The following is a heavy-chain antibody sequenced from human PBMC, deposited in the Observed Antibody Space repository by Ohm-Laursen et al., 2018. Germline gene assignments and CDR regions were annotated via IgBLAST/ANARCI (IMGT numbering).Heavy chain of an antibody. Sequence: SLRLSCAASGFTFSDHGMNWVRQAPGKGLEWLSYINAYKNDLFYADSVKGRFTISRDNAENLLYLQMDRLRDDDPAVYYCARDRDWAIDYWGQGTLVTVSS. CDR3: ARDRDWAIDY. CDR1: GFTFSDHG. J-gene: IGHJ4*02. CDR2: INAYKNDL. D-gene: IGHD3/OR15-3a*01. V-gene: IGHV3-48*02.